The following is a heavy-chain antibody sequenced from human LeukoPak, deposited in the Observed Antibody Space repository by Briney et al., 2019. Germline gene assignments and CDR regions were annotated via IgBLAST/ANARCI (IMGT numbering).Heavy chain of an antibody. CDR2: ISSSSSYT. CDR1: GFTLSDYY. D-gene: IGHD4-17*01. J-gene: IGHJ2*01. Sequence: GGSLRLSCAASGFTLSDYYMSWIRQAPGKGLEWVSYISSSSSYTNYADSVKGRFTIARDNAKNSLYMQMNSLRAEDTAVYYCARDRQDYGDYDGPWYFDLWGRGTLVTVSS. CDR3: ARDRQDYGDYDGPWYFDL. V-gene: IGHV3-11*06.